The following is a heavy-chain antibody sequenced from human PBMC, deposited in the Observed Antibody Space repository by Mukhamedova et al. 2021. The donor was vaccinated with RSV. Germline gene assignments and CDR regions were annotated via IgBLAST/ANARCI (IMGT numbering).Heavy chain of an antibody. Sequence: LTISRDNSKNTLYLQMNSLRADDTAVYYCAREGDYSSCFDYWGQGTLVTVSS. J-gene: IGHJ4*02. D-gene: IGHD2-2*01. V-gene: IGHV3-30*01. CDR3: AREGDYSSCFDY.